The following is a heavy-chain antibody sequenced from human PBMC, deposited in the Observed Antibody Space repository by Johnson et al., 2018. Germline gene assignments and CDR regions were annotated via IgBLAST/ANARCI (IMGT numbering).Heavy chain of an antibody. Sequence: VQLGEAGGGLVKPGGSLRLSCAASGVTFSNAWMNWVRQAPGKGLEWVGRIKSKTDGGTTDYAAPVKGRSTISRDDSKNTLFLQMNSLKTEDTAVYYCTTVYDTSGYYYVEAFDIWGQGTMVTVSS. CDR3: TTVYDTSGYYYVEAFDI. J-gene: IGHJ3*02. CDR2: IKSKTDGGTT. CDR1: GVTFSNAW. V-gene: IGHV3-15*07. D-gene: IGHD3-22*01.